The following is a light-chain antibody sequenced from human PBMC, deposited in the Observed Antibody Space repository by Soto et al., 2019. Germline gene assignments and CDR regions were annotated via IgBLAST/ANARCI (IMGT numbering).Light chain of an antibody. V-gene: IGKV1-5*01. CDR3: QQYNSYRYT. J-gene: IGKJ2*01. CDR2: DAS. CDR1: QSISSW. Sequence: DIQMTQSPSTLSASVGDRVTITCRASQSISSWLAWYQQKPGKAPKLLIYDASSLESGVPSRFSGSGSGTEFTLTIISLQPDDFATYYCQQYNSYRYTFGQGTKLEIK.